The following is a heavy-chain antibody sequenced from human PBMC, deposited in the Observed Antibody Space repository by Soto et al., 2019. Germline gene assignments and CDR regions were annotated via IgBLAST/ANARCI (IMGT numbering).Heavy chain of an antibody. V-gene: IGHV1-18*01. J-gene: IGHJ4*02. D-gene: IGHD3-9*01. CDR1: GYTFTSYG. CDR2: ISTYNGST. CDR3: ARVTIGAEMAFDY. Sequence: ASVKVSCKASGYTFTSYGISWVRQAPGQGLEWMGWISTYNGSTSYAQKFQGRVTMTRDTSTSTVYMELSSLRSEDTAVYYCARVTIGAEMAFDYWGPGTLVTVSS.